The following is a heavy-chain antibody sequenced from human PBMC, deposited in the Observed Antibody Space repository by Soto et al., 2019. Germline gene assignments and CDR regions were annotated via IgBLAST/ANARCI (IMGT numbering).Heavy chain of an antibody. CDR3: AEGGYCISTNCFNGFDP. CDR1: GGTFSSYA. V-gene: IGHV1-69*12. Sequence: QVQLVQSGAEVKKPGSSLKVSCKPSGGTFSSYAISWVRQAPGQGLEWMGGIIPIFGTANYAQKFQGRVTITADESTSTVYMELSRLRSEDTAVYYCAEGGYCISTNCFNGFDPWGQGTLVTVSS. J-gene: IGHJ5*02. CDR2: IIPIFGTA. D-gene: IGHD2-2*01.